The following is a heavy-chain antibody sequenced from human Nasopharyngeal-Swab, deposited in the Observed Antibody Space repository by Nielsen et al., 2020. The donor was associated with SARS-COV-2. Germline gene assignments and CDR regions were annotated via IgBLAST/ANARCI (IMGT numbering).Heavy chain of an antibody. CDR1: GFSFSSYW. V-gene: IGHV3-7*04. Sequence: GESLKISCAASGFSFSSYWMSWVRQAPGKGLEWVANIKQDGSEKNYVDSVKGRFTISRDNAKSSLDPQMNSLRVEDTALYYCAGESGPNGFDIWGQGAMITVSS. J-gene: IGHJ3*02. CDR3: AGESGPNGFDI. D-gene: IGHD2-15*01. CDR2: IKQDGSEK.